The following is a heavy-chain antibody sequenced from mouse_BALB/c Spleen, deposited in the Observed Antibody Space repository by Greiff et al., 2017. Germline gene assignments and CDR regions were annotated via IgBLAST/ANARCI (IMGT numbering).Heavy chain of an antibody. V-gene: IGHV7-3*02. CDR3: ARQLGRGDYFDY. Sequence: EVKVVESGGGLVQPGGSLRLSCATSGFTFTDYYMSWVRQPPGKALEWLGFIRNKANGYTTEYSASVKGRFTISRDNSQSILYLQMNTLRAEDSATYYCARQLGRGDYFDYWGQGTTLTVSS. CDR1: GFTFTDYY. D-gene: IGHD4-1*02. CDR2: IRNKANGYTT. J-gene: IGHJ2*01.